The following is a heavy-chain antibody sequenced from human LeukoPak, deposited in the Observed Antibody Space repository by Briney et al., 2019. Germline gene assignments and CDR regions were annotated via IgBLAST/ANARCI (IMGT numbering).Heavy chain of an antibody. CDR2: INYRGST. J-gene: IGHJ6*04. D-gene: IGHD2-2*01. Sequence: SETLSLTCAVYGGSFSGYYWSWIPQPPGKGREWLGEINYRGSTKFNPSLKGRVNISVDTYKNQFSLKLSSVTAADAAVYYCARARQLLGNYYYYGMDVWGKGPTVTVSS. CDR3: ARARQLLGNYYYYGMDV. V-gene: IGHV4-34*01. CDR1: GGSFSGYY.